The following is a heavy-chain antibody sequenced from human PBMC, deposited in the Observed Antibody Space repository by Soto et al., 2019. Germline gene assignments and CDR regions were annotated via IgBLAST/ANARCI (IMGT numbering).Heavy chain of an antibody. V-gene: IGHV1-2*02. J-gene: IGHJ4*02. D-gene: IGHD2-2*01. CDR3: APQPETVPTLPAH. CDR1: GYTFTDFY. CDR2: INPNTGGT. Sequence: QVQLVQSGAEVKKPGASVMVSCKTSGYTFTDFYINWVRQAPGQGLEWVGCINPNTGGTKPSQRFRGRVTLPGNTSLPTPYMELTRRTYEDPAVYFCAPQPETVPTLPAHWGTGTLVPGSS.